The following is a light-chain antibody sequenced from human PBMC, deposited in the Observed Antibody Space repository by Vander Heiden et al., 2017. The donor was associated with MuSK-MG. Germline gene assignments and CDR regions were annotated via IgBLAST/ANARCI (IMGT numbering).Light chain of an antibody. CDR1: QSISSS. J-gene: IGKJ1*01. CDR2: AAS. Sequence: DIQMTPSPSSLAASVGDRVTITCRDSQSISSSLNWYQQKPWHAPTRLIYAASSLRSGVPSNLSSSGSATDFTITISSLQPADFATFYCQQRYITPGLTFGPGTKVDIK. CDR3: QQRYITPGLT. V-gene: IGKV1-39*01.